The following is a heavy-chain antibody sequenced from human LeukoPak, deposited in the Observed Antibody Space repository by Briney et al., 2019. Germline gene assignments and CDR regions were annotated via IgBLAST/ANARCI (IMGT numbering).Heavy chain of an antibody. CDR3: VRENPYVQ. Sequence: GGSLRPSCAASGFTFSSYWMSWVRQAPGKGLEWEANIKQDGSEKYYVDSVKGRFTISRDNAKNSLYLEMNSLRADDTGVYYCVRENPYVQWGQGTLVTVSS. CDR1: GFTFSSYW. V-gene: IGHV3-7*01. CDR2: IKQDGSEK. D-gene: IGHD2-21*01. J-gene: IGHJ4*02.